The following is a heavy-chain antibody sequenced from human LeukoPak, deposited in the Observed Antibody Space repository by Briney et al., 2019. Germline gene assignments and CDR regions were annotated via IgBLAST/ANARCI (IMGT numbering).Heavy chain of an antibody. Sequence: ASVKVSCKASGYTFTSYGISWVRQAPGQGLEWMGWINTYNGDTKYAQKFQGWVTMTRDTSISTAYMELSRLRSDDTAVYYCARGAPYYYGSGTPVSHFDYWGQGTLVTVSS. V-gene: IGHV1-2*04. CDR1: GYTFTSYG. D-gene: IGHD3-10*01. CDR2: INTYNGDT. J-gene: IGHJ4*02. CDR3: ARGAPYYYGSGTPVSHFDY.